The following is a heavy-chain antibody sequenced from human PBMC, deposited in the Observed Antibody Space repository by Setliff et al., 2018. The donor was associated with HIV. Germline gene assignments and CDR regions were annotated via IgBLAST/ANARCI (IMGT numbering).Heavy chain of an antibody. CDR2: IFSSGST. CDR3: ARGWEWGAPLDY. Sequence: PSETLSLTCTVSGYSISSHYWSWIRQPPGKELEWIGYIFSSGSTTYNPSLKSRVTISIDTSKNQFSLKVSPVTAADTAVYYCARGWEWGAPLDYWGQGTLVTVSS. D-gene: IGHD1-26*01. J-gene: IGHJ4*02. CDR1: GYSISSHY. V-gene: IGHV4-59*11.